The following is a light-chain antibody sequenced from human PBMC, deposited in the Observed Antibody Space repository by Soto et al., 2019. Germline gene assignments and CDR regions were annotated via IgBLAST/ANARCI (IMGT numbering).Light chain of an antibody. J-gene: IGKJ1*01. CDR2: AAS. V-gene: IGKV1-39*01. CDR3: QQSYSNAT. Sequence: DIQMTQSPSSLSASVGDRVTVTCQASQSVSSYLNWYQQKPGKGPKVLIHAASTLHSGVPSRFSGSGSGTDFTLTISSLQPEDFATYFCQQSYSNATFGQGTKVDIK. CDR1: QSVSSY.